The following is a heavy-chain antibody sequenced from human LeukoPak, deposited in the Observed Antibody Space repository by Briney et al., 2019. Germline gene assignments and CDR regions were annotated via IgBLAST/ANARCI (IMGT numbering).Heavy chain of an antibody. CDR2: ISGSGGST. CDR3: AKDNRDSSTWYVGY. J-gene: IGHJ4*02. V-gene: IGHV3-23*01. CDR1: GFTFSSYV. Sequence: GGSLRLSCAASGFTFSSYVMSWVRQAPGKGLEWVSAISGSGGSTYYADSVKGRFTISRDNSKNTLYLQMNSLRAEDTAVYYCAKDNRDSSTWYVGYWGQGTLVTVSS. D-gene: IGHD6-13*01.